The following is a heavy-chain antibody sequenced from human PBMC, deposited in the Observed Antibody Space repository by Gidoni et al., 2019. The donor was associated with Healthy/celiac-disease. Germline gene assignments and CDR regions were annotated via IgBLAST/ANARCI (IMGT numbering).Heavy chain of an antibody. D-gene: IGHD2-21*02. V-gene: IGHV1-2*02. CDR3: ARSHKVRGGDRVAFDI. Sequence: QVQLVQSGAEVKKPGASVKVSCKASGYTFTGYYMHWVRQAPGQGLEWMGWINPNSGGTNYAQKFQGRVTMTRDTSISTAYMELSRLRSDDTAVYYCARSHKVRGGDRVAFDIWGQGTMVTVSS. CDR2: INPNSGGT. J-gene: IGHJ3*02. CDR1: GYTFTGYY.